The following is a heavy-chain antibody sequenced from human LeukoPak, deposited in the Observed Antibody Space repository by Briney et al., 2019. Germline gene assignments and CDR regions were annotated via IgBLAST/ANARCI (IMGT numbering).Heavy chain of an antibody. CDR2: ISGSGGST. J-gene: IGHJ6*03. CDR3: AKDRRGWTTVTAYYYMDV. CDR1: GFTLSTYA. V-gene: IGHV3-23*01. D-gene: IGHD4-17*01. Sequence: GGSLRLSCAASGFTLSTYAMSWVRQAPGKGLEWVSAISGSGGSTYYADSVKGRFTISRDNSKNTLYLQMNSLRAEDTAVYYCAKDRRGWTTVTAYYYMDVWGKGTTVTISS.